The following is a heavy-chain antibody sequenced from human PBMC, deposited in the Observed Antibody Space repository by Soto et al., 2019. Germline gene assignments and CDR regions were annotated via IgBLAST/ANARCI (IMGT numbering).Heavy chain of an antibody. CDR3: AKDKRGSSWNDAFDI. Sequence: GGSLRLSCAASGFTFSSYWMSWVRQAPGKGLEWVAATTGSGDNTYYADSVRGRFTISRDNSKNTLYLQMNSLRAGDTAVYYCAKDKRGSSWNDAFDIWGHGTMVTVSS. V-gene: IGHV3-23*01. D-gene: IGHD6-13*01. CDR1: GFTFSSYW. CDR2: TTGSGDNT. J-gene: IGHJ3*02.